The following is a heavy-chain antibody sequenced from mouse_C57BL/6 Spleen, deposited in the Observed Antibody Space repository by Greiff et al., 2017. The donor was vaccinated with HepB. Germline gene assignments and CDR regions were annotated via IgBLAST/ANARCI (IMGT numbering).Heavy chain of an antibody. CDR1: GFTFSSYG. Sequence: EVKLVESGGDLVKPGGSLKLSCAASGFTFSSYGMSWVRQTPDKRLEWDATISSGGSYTYYPDSVKGRFTISRDNAKNTLYLQMSSLKSEDTAMYYCARGDGSTGFAYWGQGTLVTVSA. D-gene: IGHD2-3*01. CDR3: ARGDGSTGFAY. CDR2: ISSGGSYT. V-gene: IGHV5-6*02. J-gene: IGHJ3*01.